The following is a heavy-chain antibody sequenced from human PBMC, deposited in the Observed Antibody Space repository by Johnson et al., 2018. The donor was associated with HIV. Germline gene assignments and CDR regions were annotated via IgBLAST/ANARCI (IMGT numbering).Heavy chain of an antibody. CDR2: IYNAGSNK. CDR1: GFAFRTYW. D-gene: IGHD6-13*01. Sequence: VQLVESGGGLVQPGGSLRLSCAASGFAFRTYWMVWVRQVPGKRPGWVARIYNAGSNKYYGDSVKGRFTISRHNSNNTLFLQMNRLKSEDTAVYYCARSSTWQLVPGFDLWGRGTMVTVSS. V-gene: IGHV3-74*01. CDR3: ARSSTWQLVPGFDL. J-gene: IGHJ3*01.